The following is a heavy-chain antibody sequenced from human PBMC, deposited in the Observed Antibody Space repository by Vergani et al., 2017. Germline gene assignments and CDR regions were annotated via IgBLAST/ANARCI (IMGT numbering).Heavy chain of an antibody. D-gene: IGHD3-22*01. CDR2: IYYSGST. Sequence: QVQLQESGPGLVKPSETLSLTCTVSGGSISSYYWSWIRQPPGKGLEWIGYIYYSGSTNYNPSLKSQVTISVDTSKNQFSLKLSSVTAADTAVYYCARERGDYDSSGYYDKYFQHWGQGTLVTVSS. J-gene: IGHJ1*01. CDR3: ARERGDYDSSGYYDKYFQH. CDR1: GGSISSYY. V-gene: IGHV4-59*01.